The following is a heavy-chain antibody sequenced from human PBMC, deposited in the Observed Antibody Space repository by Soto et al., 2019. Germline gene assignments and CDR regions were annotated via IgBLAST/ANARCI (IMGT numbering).Heavy chain of an antibody. Sequence: QIQLVQSGAEVKKPGASVKVSCKTSGYTFTNYGVIWVRQAPGQGPEWMGWISANNGNTNYAPKFQGRVSVTTDTSASTAYMELRDLRSDDTGLYYSARGGREYYYGTGSYHPFDYWGQGTLVTVSS. J-gene: IGHJ4*02. V-gene: IGHV1-18*04. D-gene: IGHD3-10*01. CDR2: ISANNGNT. CDR3: ARGGREYYYGTGSYHPFDY. CDR1: GYTFTNYG.